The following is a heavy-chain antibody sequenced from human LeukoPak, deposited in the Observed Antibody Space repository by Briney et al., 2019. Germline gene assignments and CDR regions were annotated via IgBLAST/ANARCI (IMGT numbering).Heavy chain of an antibody. CDR3: ASSVQLWSPTLY. CDR2: IYYSGST. Sequence: SETLSLTCTVSGGSISSSSYYWGWIRQPPGKGLEWIGSIYYSGSTYYNPSLKSRVTISVDTSKNQFSLKLSSVTAADTAVYYCASSVQLWSPTLYWGQGTLVTVSS. V-gene: IGHV4-39*01. D-gene: IGHD5-18*01. J-gene: IGHJ4*02. CDR1: GGSISSSSYY.